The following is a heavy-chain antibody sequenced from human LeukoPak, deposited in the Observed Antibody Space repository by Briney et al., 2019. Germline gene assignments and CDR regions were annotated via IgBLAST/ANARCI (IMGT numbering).Heavy chain of an antibody. V-gene: IGHV3-48*03. CDR1: GFTFSNYA. CDR2: ISSSGSTI. CDR3: ARDIIADY. Sequence: QTGRSLRLSCAASGFTFSNYAMNWVRQAPGKGLEWVSYISSSGSTIYYADSVKGRFTISRDNAKNSLYLQMNSLRAEDTAVYYCARDIIADYWGQGTLVTVSS. D-gene: IGHD3-10*01. J-gene: IGHJ4*02.